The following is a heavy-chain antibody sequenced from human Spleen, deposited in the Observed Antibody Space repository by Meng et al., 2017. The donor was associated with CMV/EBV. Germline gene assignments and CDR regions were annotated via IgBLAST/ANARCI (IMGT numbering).Heavy chain of an antibody. V-gene: IGHV4-34*01. J-gene: IGHJ4*02. CDR3: ARGSSFLVGFDY. D-gene: IGHD3-3*01. CDR2: INHSGST. Sequence: QVQHKQWGGGLLKPSGTSPLTCPVYGGSFSGYYWSWIRQPPGKGLEWIGEINHSGSTNYNPSLKSRVTISVDTSKNQFSLKLSSVTAADTAVYYCARGSSFLVGFDYWGQGTLVTVSS. CDR1: GGSFSGYY.